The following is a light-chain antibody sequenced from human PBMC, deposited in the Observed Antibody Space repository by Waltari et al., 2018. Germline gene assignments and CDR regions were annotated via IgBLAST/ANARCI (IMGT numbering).Light chain of an antibody. Sequence: EIVLTQSTGTASLSPGERVPHPCRASQSVGSSSLAWYQQKPGQAPRLVIYRASRRATGIPDRFSGSGSGTDFSLTISRLEAEDFAVYYCQQHGTLPATFGQGTKVEIK. CDR1: QSVGSSS. J-gene: IGKJ1*01. CDR3: QQHGTLPAT. CDR2: RAS. V-gene: IGKV3-20*01.